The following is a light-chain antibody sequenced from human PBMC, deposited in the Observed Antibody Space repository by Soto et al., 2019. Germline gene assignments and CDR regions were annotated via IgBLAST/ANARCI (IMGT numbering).Light chain of an antibody. CDR3: SSYTCSSPPVV. CDR1: SSDVGGYNY. CDR2: EVS. J-gene: IGLJ2*01. Sequence: QSVLTQPASVSGSPGQSITISCTGTSSDVGGYNYVSWYQQHPGKAPKLMIYEVSNRPSGVSNRFSGSKSGNTASLTISGLQAEDEADYYCSSYTCSSPPVVFGGGTQLTVL. V-gene: IGLV2-14*01.